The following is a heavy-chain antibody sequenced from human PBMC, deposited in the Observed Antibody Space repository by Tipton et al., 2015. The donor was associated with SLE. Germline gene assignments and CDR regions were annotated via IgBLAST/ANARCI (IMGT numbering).Heavy chain of an antibody. J-gene: IGHJ5*02. V-gene: IGHV4-59*11. Sequence: LRLSCAASGFTFSSHYWSWIRQPPGKGLEWIGYIYYGGNPNYNPSLKSRVTISVDASKNQFSLKMSSMTAADTAVYYCAGLSSVAAPWGQGTLVTVSS. CDR1: GFTFSSHY. CDR3: AGLSSVAAP. D-gene: IGHD6-19*01. CDR2: IYYGGNP.